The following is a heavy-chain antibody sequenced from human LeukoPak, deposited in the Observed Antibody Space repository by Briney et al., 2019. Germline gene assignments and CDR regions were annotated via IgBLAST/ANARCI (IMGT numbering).Heavy chain of an antibody. V-gene: IGHV4-61*02. CDR1: GGSISSGSYY. J-gene: IGHJ4*02. Sequence: SETLSLTCTVSGGSISSGSYYWSWIRQPAGKGLEWIGRIYTSGSTNCNPSLKSRFTISVDTSKNQFSLKLSSVTAADTAVYYCARGSTMILEAFDHWGQGTLVPVFS. CDR3: ARGSTMILEAFDH. D-gene: IGHD3-22*01. CDR2: IYTSGST.